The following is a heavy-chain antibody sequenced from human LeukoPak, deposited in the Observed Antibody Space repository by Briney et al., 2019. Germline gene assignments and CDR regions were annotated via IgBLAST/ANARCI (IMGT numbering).Heavy chain of an antibody. CDR2: IYYSGST. CDR1: GVSISSSSYY. V-gene: IGHV4-39*07. CDR3: ARKAGGYSSRSYYFDY. Sequence: PSETLSLTCTVSGVSISSSSYYWGWLRQPPGKGLEWIGSIYYSGSTYYNPALKSRVTISVDTSKNQFSLKLSSVTAADTAVYYCARKAGGYSSRSYYFDYWGQGTLVTVSS. D-gene: IGHD6-13*01. J-gene: IGHJ4*02.